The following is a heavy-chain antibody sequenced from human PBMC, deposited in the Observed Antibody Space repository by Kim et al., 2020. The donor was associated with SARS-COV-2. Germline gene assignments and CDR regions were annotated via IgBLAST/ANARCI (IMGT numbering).Heavy chain of an antibody. V-gene: IGHV4-31*03. CDR1: GGSISSGGYY. CDR2: IYYSGST. Sequence: SETLSLTCTVSGGSISSGGYYWSWIRQHPGKGLEWIGYIYYSGSTYYNPSLKSRVTISVDTSKNQFSLKLSSVAAADTAVYYCSRDIRGTIGGYWGQGTLVTVSS. CDR3: SRDIRGTIGGY. D-gene: IGHD3-16*01. J-gene: IGHJ4*02.